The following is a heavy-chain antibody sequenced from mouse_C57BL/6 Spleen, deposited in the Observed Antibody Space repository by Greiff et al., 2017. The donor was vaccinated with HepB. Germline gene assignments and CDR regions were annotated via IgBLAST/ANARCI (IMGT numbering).Heavy chain of an antibody. Sequence: QVQLQQSGAELARPGASVKMSCKASGYTFTSYTMHWVKQRPGQGLEWIGYINPSSGYTKYNQKFKDKATFTADKSSSTAYMQLSSLKSEDSAVYYCARMGVTTLYYFDYWGQGTTLTVSS. CDR2: INPSSGYT. V-gene: IGHV1-4*01. CDR1: GYTFTSYT. CDR3: ARMGVTTLYYFDY. J-gene: IGHJ2*01. D-gene: IGHD2-2*01.